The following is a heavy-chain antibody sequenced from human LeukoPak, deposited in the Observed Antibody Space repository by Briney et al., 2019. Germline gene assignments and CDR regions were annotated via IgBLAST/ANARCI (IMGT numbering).Heavy chain of an antibody. V-gene: IGHV3-23*01. CDR2: ISGSGGST. Sequence: GGSLRLSCAASGFTFSSYAMSWVRQAPGKGLEWVSAISGSGGSTYYADSVKGRFTISRDNSKNTLYLQMNSLGAEDTAVYYCAKDFGSVDTAMVYYYYYGMDVWGQGTTVTVSS. D-gene: IGHD5-18*01. CDR1: GFTFSSYA. J-gene: IGHJ6*02. CDR3: AKDFGSVDTAMVYYYYYGMDV.